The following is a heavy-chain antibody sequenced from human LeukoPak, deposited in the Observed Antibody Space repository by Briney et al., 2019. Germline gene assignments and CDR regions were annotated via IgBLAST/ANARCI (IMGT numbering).Heavy chain of an antibody. CDR3: ARGAHSSSWYEYYYYGMDV. J-gene: IGHJ6*02. CDR2: MNPNSGNT. D-gene: IGHD6-13*01. Sequence: ASVTVSCTASGYTFTSYDINWVRPATGQGLEWMGWMNPNSGNTGYAQKFQGRVTMTRNTSISTAYMELSSLRSEDTAVYYCARGAHSSSWYEYYYYGMDVWGQGTTVTVSS. V-gene: IGHV1-8*01. CDR1: GYTFTSYD.